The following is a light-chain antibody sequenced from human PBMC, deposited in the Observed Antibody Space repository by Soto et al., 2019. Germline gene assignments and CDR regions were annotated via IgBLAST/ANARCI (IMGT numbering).Light chain of an antibody. Sequence: QSVLTQPASVSGSPGQSITISCTGTSSDVGSYNLVSWYQQHPGKAPKLMIFEGSKRPSGVSNRFSGSKSGNTASLTISGLQAEDEDDYYCCSYAAGDTAVFGGGTQLTVL. CDR2: EGS. CDR1: SSDVGSYNL. V-gene: IGLV2-23*01. J-gene: IGLJ7*01. CDR3: CSYAAGDTAV.